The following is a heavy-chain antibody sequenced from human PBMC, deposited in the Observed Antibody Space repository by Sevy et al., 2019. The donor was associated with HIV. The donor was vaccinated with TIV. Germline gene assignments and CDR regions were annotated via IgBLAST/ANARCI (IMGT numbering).Heavy chain of an antibody. J-gene: IGHJ5*02. CDR3: ARDYCSGGSCYSGGWFDP. Sequence: SETLSLTCTVSGGSISSGSYYWSWIRQPAGKGLEWIGRIYTSGSTNYNPSLKSRVTISVDTSKNQFSLKLSSVTAADTAVYYCARDYCSGGSCYSGGWFDPWGQGTLVTVSS. CDR1: GGSISSGSYY. D-gene: IGHD2-15*01. V-gene: IGHV4-61*02. CDR2: IYTSGST.